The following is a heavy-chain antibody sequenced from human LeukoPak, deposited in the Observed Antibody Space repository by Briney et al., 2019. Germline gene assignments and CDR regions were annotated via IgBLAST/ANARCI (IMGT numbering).Heavy chain of an antibody. CDR1: GYTFTRDY. D-gene: IGHD1-7*01. CDR3: ARGTIEGFDP. CDR2: INPSGGSA. Sequence: ASVKVSCKASGYTFTRDYIHWVRQVFGQGLEWMGIINPSGGSATYAQKFQGRVTMTREMSTSTVYMELNSLKSEDTAVYYCARGTIEGFDPWGQGTLVTVSS. V-gene: IGHV1-46*01. J-gene: IGHJ5*02.